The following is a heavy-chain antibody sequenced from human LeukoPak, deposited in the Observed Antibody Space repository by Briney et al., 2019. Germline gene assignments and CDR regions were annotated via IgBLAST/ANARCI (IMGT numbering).Heavy chain of an antibody. J-gene: IGHJ6*03. CDR1: GYTLNRHG. CDR3: ARVPPRDFWSGYLGGPPENYYYYMDV. Sequence: ASVKVSCKASGYTLNRHGISWVRQAPGQGLEWMGWINNYNGKTNYPQKLQGRVTMTADTSTSTAYMELRSLRSDDTAVYYCARVPPRDFWSGYLGGPPENYYYYMDVWGKGTTVTVSS. CDR2: INNYNGKT. V-gene: IGHV1-18*01. D-gene: IGHD3-3*01.